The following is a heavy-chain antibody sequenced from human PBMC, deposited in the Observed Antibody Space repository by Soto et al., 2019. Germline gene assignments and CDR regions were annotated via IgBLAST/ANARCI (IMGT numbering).Heavy chain of an antibody. V-gene: IGHV4-59*01. CDR2: IYYSGST. D-gene: IGHD4-17*01. CDR1: VGSISSYY. CDR3: ARARANYGDYVSPLDY. Sequence: ETLSLTCTVSVGSISSYYWSWIRQPPGKGLEWIGYIYYSGSTNYNPSLKSRVTISVDTSKNQFSLKLSSVTAADTAVYYCARARANYGDYVSPLDYWGQGTLVTVSS. J-gene: IGHJ4*02.